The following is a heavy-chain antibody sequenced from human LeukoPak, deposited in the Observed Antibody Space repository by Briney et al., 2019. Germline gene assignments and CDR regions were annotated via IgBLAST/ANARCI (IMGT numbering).Heavy chain of an antibody. J-gene: IGHJ3*02. D-gene: IGHD2-8*01. CDR1: GGSISRDGHH. CDR2: VSSSGTT. CDR3: AREMVRDAFDI. Sequence: PSQTLSLTCTVSGGSISRDGHHWSWIRQYPGKGLESIGSVSSSGTTTYNPSLKSRVTISLDTSQNQFSLNLRSLTAADTAVYYCAREMVRDAFDIWGPGTMVTVSS. V-gene: IGHV4-31*03.